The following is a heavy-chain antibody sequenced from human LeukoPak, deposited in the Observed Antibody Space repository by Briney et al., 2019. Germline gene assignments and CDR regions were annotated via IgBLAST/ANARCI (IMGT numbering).Heavy chain of an antibody. CDR1: GFTFSYYG. D-gene: IGHD3-10*01. Sequence: GGSLRLSCAASGFTFSYYGMHWVRQAPGRGLEWVAVISYDGSNKDYADSVKGRFTISRDNSKNTLYLQMNSLRAEDTAVYYCAKNYGQRPYGMDVWGQGTTVTVSS. V-gene: IGHV3-30*18. J-gene: IGHJ6*02. CDR3: AKNYGQRPYGMDV. CDR2: ISYDGSNK.